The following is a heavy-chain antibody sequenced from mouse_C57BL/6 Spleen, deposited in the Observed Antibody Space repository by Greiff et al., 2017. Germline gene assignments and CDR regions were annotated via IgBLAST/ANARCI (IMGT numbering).Heavy chain of an antibody. Sequence: QVQLQQSGAELVRPGASVTLSCKASGYTFTDYEMHWVKQTPVHGLEWIGAIDPETGGTAYNQKFKGKAILTADKSSSTAYMELRSLTSEDSAVYYGTRNYDLYYYAMDYWGQGTSVTVSS. CDR2: IDPETGGT. D-gene: IGHD2-4*01. CDR3: TRNYDLYYYAMDY. CDR1: GYTFTDYE. V-gene: IGHV1-15*01. J-gene: IGHJ4*01.